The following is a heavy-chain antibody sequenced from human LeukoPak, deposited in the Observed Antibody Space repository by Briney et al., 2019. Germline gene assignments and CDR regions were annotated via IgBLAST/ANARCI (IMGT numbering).Heavy chain of an antibody. D-gene: IGHD6-6*01. J-gene: IGHJ4*02. CDR2: ISSDGSST. CDR1: GFTFRNHW. V-gene: IGHV3-74*03. CDR3: ARDQRVTGRPDIDY. Sequence: GGSLRLSCAASGFTFRNHWMHWVRQTPGKGLVWVSRISSDGSSTTYADSVKGRFTISRDNAKNTLYLQMNNLRAEDTAMYYCARDQRVTGRPDIDYWGQGTLAFVSS.